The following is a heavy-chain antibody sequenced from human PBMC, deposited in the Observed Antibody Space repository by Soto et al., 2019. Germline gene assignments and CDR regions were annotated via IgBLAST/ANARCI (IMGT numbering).Heavy chain of an antibody. J-gene: IGHJ4*02. Sequence: SETLSLTCTVSGGSISSYYWSWIRQPPGKGLEWIGYIYYSGSTNYNPSLKSRVTISVDTSKNQFSLKLSSVTAADTAVYYCARGTTTEKVDSWGQGILVTGSS. D-gene: IGHD1-1*01. CDR1: GGSISSYY. CDR3: ARGTTTEKVDS. V-gene: IGHV4-59*08. CDR2: IYYSGST.